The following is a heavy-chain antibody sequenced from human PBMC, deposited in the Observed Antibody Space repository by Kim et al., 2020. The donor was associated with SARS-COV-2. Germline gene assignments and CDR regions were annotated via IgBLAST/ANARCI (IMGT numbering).Heavy chain of an antibody. V-gene: IGHV3-33*06. CDR1: GFTFSSYG. CDR2: IWYDGSNK. J-gene: IGHJ6*02. CDR3: AKVGQGGYFDWLLSARYYYYGMDV. Sequence: GGSLRLSCAASGFTFSSYGMHWVRQAPGKGLEWVAVIWYDGSNKYYADSVKGRFTISRDNSKNTLYLQMNSLRAEDTAVYYCAKVGQGGYFDWLLSARYYYYGMDVWGQGTTVTVSS. D-gene: IGHD3-9*01.